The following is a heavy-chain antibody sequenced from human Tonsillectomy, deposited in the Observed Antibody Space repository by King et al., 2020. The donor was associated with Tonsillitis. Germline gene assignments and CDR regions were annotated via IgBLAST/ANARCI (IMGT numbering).Heavy chain of an antibody. V-gene: IGHV1-3*01. D-gene: IGHD2/OR15-2a*01. Sequence: VQLVQSGAEVKKPGASVKVSCKASGYSFTNYAIHWVRQAPGQRFEWMGWINAGNGNTKYSQKFQGRVTITRDPSASTAYMDLSSLRYEDTAVYYCARTRRAIPLHTNQNWFDPWGQGTLVTVSS. CDR1: GYSFTNYA. J-gene: IGHJ5*02. CDR3: ARTRRAIPLHTNQNWFDP. CDR2: INAGNGNT.